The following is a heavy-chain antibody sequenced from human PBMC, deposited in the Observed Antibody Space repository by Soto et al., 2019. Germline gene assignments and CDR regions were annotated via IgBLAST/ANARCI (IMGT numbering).Heavy chain of an antibody. D-gene: IGHD3-10*01. CDR2: ISSSGSTA. J-gene: IGHJ4*02. CDR1: GFTSNKAW. V-gene: IGHV3-48*03. CDR3: TRAAWFPYLSFY. Sequence: GGSLRLSCAGSGFTSNKAWMNWVRQAPGKGLEWISYISSSGSTAYYASSVEGRFTISRDNANNSVYLQMDSLRAEDTALYYCTRAAWFPYLSFYWGQGALVTVSS.